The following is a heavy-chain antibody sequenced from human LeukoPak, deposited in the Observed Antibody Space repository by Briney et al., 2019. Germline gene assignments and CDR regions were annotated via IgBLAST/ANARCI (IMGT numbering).Heavy chain of an antibody. D-gene: IGHD5-18*01. J-gene: IGHJ3*02. Sequence: PGGSLRLSCAASGFTLSSYGMSWVRQAPGKGLEWVSAISGSGGSTYYADSVKGRFTISRDNSKNSLYLQMNSLRAEDTAVYYCARDTRIQLRSDAFDIWGQGTMVTVSS. CDR2: ISGSGGST. V-gene: IGHV3-23*01. CDR3: ARDTRIQLRSDAFDI. CDR1: GFTLSSYG.